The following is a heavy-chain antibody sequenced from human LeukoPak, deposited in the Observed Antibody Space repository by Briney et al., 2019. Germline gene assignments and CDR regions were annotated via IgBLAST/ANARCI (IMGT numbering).Heavy chain of an antibody. J-gene: IGHJ4*02. V-gene: IGHV4-59*01. D-gene: IGHD4-23*01. CDR3: ARDRSGNSGY. CDR1: GGSISSYY. Sequence: PPETLSLTCTVSGGSISSYYWSWIRQPPGKGLEWIGFIYYSGSTYYNPSLKSRVTMSVDTSKNQVSLKLTSVTAADTAVYYCARDRSGNSGYWGQGTLVTVSS. CDR2: IYYSGST.